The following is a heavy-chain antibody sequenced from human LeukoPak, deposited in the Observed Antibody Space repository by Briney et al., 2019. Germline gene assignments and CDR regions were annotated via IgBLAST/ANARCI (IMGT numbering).Heavy chain of an antibody. J-gene: IGHJ5*02. V-gene: IGHV4-59*08. Sequence: SETLSLTCTVSGGXMSSYYWSWIRQPPGKGLEWIGYISYSGSTNYSPSLKSRITISVDTSKNQFSLKLSSVTAADTAVYYCARSGVTALSWVDPWGQGTLVTVSS. CDR3: ARSGVTALSWVDP. D-gene: IGHD2-21*02. CDR1: GGXMSSYY. CDR2: ISYSGST.